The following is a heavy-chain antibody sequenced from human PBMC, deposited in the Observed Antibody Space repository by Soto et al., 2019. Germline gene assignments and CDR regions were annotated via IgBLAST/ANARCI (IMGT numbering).Heavy chain of an antibody. D-gene: IGHD6-19*01. CDR3: ATWLRMAGIGNYYYGMDV. J-gene: IGHJ6*02. CDR1: GGTFSDFA. V-gene: IGHV1-69*12. CDR2: IMPIFGRP. Sequence: QVQLVQSGAEMKKPGSSMKVSCKASGGTFSDFAFSWVRQAPGQGPEWMAGIMPIFGRPDYPQKFRDRVTITADESTSTVFVELRSLTSEDTAVYYCATWLRMAGIGNYYYGMDVWGQGTTLTVS.